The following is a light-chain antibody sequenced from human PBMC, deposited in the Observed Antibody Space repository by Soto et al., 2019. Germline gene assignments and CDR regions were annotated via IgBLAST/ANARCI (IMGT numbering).Light chain of an antibody. J-gene: IGKJ5*01. V-gene: IGKV1-33*01. CDR1: QSISSW. CDR3: QQYDSLPLT. CDR2: DVS. Sequence: DLQTIQSPSTLSESLGDRFTNTCLASQSISSWLAWYQQKPGKAPQLLIFDVSNLQTGVPSRFSGGGSGTDCALTISSLEPEDIETYYCQQYDSLPLTFGQGTRVEIK.